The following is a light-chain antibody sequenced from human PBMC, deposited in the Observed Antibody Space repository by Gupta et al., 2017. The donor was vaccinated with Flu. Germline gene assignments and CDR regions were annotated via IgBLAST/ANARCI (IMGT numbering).Light chain of an antibody. J-gene: IGLJ3*02. CDR1: SGHSSYA. CDR2: LNSDGSH. Sequence: GKLTCTLSSGHSSYAIAWHQQQPEKGPRYLMKLNSDGSHSKGDGIPDRFSGSSSGAERYLTISSLQSEDEADYYCQTWGTGIRVFGGGTKLTVL. V-gene: IGLV4-69*01. CDR3: QTWGTGIRV.